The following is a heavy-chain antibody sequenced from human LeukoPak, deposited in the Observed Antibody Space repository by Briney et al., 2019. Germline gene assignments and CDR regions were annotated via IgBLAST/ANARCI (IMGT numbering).Heavy chain of an antibody. CDR3: ARDSAVRYFDWLSPIYYYYMDV. CDR1: GGTFSSYA. D-gene: IGHD3-9*01. CDR2: IIPIFGTA. J-gene: IGHJ6*03. V-gene: IGHV1-69*05. Sequence: GASVKVSCKASGGTFSSYAISWVRQAPGQGLEWMGGIIPIFGTANYAQKLQGRVTMTTDTSTSTAYMELRSLRSDDTAVYYCARDSAVRYFDWLSPIYYYYMDVWGKGTTVTISS.